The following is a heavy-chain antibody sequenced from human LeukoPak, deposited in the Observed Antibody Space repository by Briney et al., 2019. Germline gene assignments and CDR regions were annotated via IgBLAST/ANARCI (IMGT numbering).Heavy chain of an antibody. CDR1: GGTFSSEA. CDR3: ARDHSSGWYGLDY. J-gene: IGHJ4*02. CDR2: IIPIFGRA. V-gene: IGHV1-69*05. Sequence: ASVKVSCKASGGTFSSEAFIWVRQAPGQGLEWMGGIIPIFGRADYAQKFQDIVTITTDESTSTVYMELSSLRAEDTAVYYCARDHSSGWYGLDYWGQGTLVTVSS. D-gene: IGHD6-19*01.